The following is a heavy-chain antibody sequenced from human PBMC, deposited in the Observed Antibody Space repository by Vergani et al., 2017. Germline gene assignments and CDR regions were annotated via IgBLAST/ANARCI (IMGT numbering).Heavy chain of an antibody. CDR3: AGEVGIATIVRY. D-gene: IGHD2-21*01. CDR2: IYTSGST. J-gene: IGHJ4*02. V-gene: IGHV4-61*02. CDR1: GGSISSGSYY. Sequence: QVQLQESGPGLVKPSQTLSLTCTVSGGSISSGSYYWSWIRQPAGKGLEWIGRIYTSGSTNYNSSLKSRVTISVDTSKNQFSLKLSPVTAADTAVYYCAGEVGIATIVRYWGQGTLVTVSS.